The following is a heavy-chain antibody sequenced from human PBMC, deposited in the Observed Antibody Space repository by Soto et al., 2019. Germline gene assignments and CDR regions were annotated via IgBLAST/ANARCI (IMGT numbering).Heavy chain of an antibody. Sequence: GGSLRLSCAASGFTFSSYAMSWVRQAPGKGLEWVSAISGSGGSTYYADSVKGRFTISRDNSKNTLYLQMNSLRAEDTAVYYCAKGLKVHEQSGYDYLYCSGGSCPYFDYWGQGTLVTVSS. CDR1: GFTFSSYA. J-gene: IGHJ4*02. CDR3: AKGLKVHEQSGYDYLYCSGGSCPYFDY. D-gene: IGHD2-15*01. CDR2: ISGSGGST. V-gene: IGHV3-23*01.